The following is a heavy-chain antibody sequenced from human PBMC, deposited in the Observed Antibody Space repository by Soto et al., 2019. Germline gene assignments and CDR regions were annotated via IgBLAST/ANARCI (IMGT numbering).Heavy chain of an antibody. J-gene: IGHJ5*02. Sequence: EVQLLESGGGLIQTGGSLRLSCAASGFTFSSYAMSWVRQAPGKGLEWVSGISGSGASTDYADSVKGRFTISRDSSENTLYLQMNSLRAEDTAVYFCAKGPPDDYTRYAWGQGTQVTVSS. D-gene: IGHD4-4*01. CDR2: ISGSGAST. CDR3: AKGPPDDYTRYA. V-gene: IGHV3-23*01. CDR1: GFTFSSYA.